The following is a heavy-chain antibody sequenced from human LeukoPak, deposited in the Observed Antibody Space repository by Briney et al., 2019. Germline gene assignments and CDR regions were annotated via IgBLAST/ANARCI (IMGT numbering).Heavy chain of an antibody. V-gene: IGHV1-2*02. CDR3: ARTLGIAVAGTGDY. D-gene: IGHD6-19*01. CDR2: INPNSGGT. Sequence: ASVKVSCKASGYTFTGYYMHWARQAPGQGLEWMGWINPNSGGTNYAQKFQGRVTMTRDTSISTAYMELSRLRSGDTAVYYCARTLGIAVAGTGDYWGQGTLVTVSS. CDR1: GYTFTGYY. J-gene: IGHJ4*02.